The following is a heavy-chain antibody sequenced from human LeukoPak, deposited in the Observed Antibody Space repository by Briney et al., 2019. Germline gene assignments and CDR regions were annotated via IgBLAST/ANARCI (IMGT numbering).Heavy chain of an antibody. CDR3: ARDGGYRFDP. CDR2: ISSSSTYI. CDR1: GSGFSFNTYN. V-gene: IGHV3-21*01. Sequence: GGSLRLSXVASGSGFSFNTYNMIWVRQAPGKGLGWVSSISSSSTYIYYADSVKGRFTISRDNAKNSLYLQMNSLRAEDTARYYCARDGGYRFDPWGQGTLVTVSS. D-gene: IGHD3-16*01. J-gene: IGHJ5*02.